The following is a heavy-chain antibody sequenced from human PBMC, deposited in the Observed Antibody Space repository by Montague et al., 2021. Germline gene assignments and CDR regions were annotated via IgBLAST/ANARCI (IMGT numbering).Heavy chain of an antibody. Sequence: SETLSLTCTVSGGSISSTRYYWGWIRQPPGTGLEWIGSIYYSGSTYYNPSLKSRVTISADTSKNQFSLRLRSVTAADTAVYYCARRMGFVVVTEHDAFDIWGQGTMVTVSS. CDR1: GGSISSTRYY. D-gene: IGHD2-21*02. J-gene: IGHJ3*02. CDR2: IYYSGST. CDR3: ARRMGFVVVTEHDAFDI. V-gene: IGHV4-39*01.